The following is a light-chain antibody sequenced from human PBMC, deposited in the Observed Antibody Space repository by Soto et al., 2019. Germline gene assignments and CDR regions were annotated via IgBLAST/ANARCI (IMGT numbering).Light chain of an antibody. J-gene: IGKJ2*01. Sequence: EIVLTQSPGTLSLSPGERATLSCRASQSVGSSYLAWYQHKPGQAPRLLIYGASNRATGIPDRFRGSGSGTDFTVTISSLELEDFAMYYCQQDAISLYTFGEGTQLEIK. CDR1: QSVGSSY. CDR3: QQDAISLYT. CDR2: GAS. V-gene: IGKV3-20*01.